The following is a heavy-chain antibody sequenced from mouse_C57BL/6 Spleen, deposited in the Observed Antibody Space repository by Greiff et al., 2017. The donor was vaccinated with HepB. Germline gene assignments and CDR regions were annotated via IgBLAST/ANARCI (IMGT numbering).Heavy chain of an antibody. J-gene: IGHJ2*01. CDR1: GYTFTSYW. V-gene: IGHV1-55*01. D-gene: IGHD2-3*01. Sequence: VQLQQPGAELVKPGASVKMSCKASGYTFTSYWITWVKQRPGQGLEWIGDIYPGSGSTKYNEKFKSKATLTVDTSSSTAYMQLSSLTSEDSAVYYCASYDGYFLDDWGQGTTLTVSS. CDR3: ASYDGYFLDD. CDR2: IYPGSGST.